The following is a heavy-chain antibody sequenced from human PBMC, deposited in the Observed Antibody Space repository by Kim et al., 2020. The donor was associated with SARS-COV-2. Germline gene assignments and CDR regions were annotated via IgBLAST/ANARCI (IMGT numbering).Heavy chain of an antibody. D-gene: IGHD3-3*01. CDR3: ARAHRTIFGVVEYMDV. CDR1: GGSISSGGYY. Sequence: SETLSLTCTVSGGSISSGGYYWSWIRQHPGKGLEWIGYIYYSESTYYNPSLKSRVTISVDTSKNQFSLKLGSVTAADTAVYYCARAHRTIFGVVEYMDVCGQGTTVTVSS. CDR2: IYYSEST. J-gene: IGHJ6*02. V-gene: IGHV4-31*03.